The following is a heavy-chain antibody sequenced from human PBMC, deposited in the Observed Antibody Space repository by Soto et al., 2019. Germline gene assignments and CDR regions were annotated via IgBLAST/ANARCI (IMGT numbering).Heavy chain of an antibody. D-gene: IGHD4-17*01. J-gene: IGHJ6*02. CDR2: ISAYNGNT. CDR3: ARLMTTVTFYYYYGMDV. Sequence: APVKVSCKASGYTFTRYGISWVRQAPGQGLEWMGWISAYNGNTNYAQKLQGRVTMTTDTSTSTAYMELRSLRSDDTAVYYCARLMTTVTFYYYYGMDVWGQGTTVTVSS. CDR1: GYTFTRYG. V-gene: IGHV1-18*04.